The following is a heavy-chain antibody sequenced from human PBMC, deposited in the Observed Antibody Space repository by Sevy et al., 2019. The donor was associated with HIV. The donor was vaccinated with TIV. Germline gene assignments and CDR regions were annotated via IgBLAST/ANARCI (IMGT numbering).Heavy chain of an antibody. V-gene: IGHV3-21*01. CDR2: ISSSSSYI. CDR1: GFTFSSYS. CDR3: ARALYSSSSDWAFDI. Sequence: GVSLRLSCAASGFTFSSYSMNWVRQAPGKGLEWVSSISSSSSYIYYAHSVKGRFTISRDNAKNSLYLQMNSLRAEDTAVYYCARALYSSSSDWAFDIWGQGTMVTVSS. J-gene: IGHJ3*02. D-gene: IGHD6-6*01.